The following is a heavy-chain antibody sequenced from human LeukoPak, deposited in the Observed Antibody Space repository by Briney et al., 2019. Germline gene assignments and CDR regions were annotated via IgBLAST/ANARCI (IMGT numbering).Heavy chain of an antibody. CDR2: INHSGST. V-gene: IGHV4-34*01. D-gene: IGHD3-3*01. CDR1: GGSISGYY. J-gene: IGHJ3*02. Sequence: SETLSLTCTISGGSISGYYWSWIRQPPGKGLEWIGEINHSGSTNYNPSLKSRVTISVDTSKNQFSLKLSSVTAADTAVYYCARGRSFGVVIRSLPLDIWGQGTMVTVSS. CDR3: ARGRSFGVVIRSLPLDI.